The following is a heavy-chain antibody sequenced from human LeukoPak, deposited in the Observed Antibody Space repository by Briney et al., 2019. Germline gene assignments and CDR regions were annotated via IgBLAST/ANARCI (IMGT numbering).Heavy chain of an antibody. CDR1: GGSFSGYY. D-gene: IGHD3-16*01. CDR2: INHSGST. J-gene: IGHJ4*02. Sequence: PSETLSLTCAVYGGSFSGYYWSWIRQPPGKGLEWIGEINHSGSTNYNPSLKSRVTISVDTSKNQFSLKLSSVTAADTAVYYCARVMITFGGAPGNPDYWGQGTLVTVSS. V-gene: IGHV4-34*01. CDR3: ARVMITFGGAPGNPDY.